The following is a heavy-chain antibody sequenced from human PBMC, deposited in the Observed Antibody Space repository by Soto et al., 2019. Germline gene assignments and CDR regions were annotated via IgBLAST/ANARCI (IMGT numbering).Heavy chain of an antibody. CDR2: ISSSSSYI. CDR1: GFTFSSYS. J-gene: IGHJ4*02. D-gene: IGHD3-10*01. V-gene: IGHV3-21*01. CDR3: AREITMVRGAIEGFDY. Sequence: GGSLRLSCAASGFTFSSYSMNWVCQAPGKGLEWVSSISSSSSYIYYADSVKGRFTISRDNAKNSLYLQMNSLRAEDTAVYYCAREITMVRGAIEGFDYWGQGTLVTVSS.